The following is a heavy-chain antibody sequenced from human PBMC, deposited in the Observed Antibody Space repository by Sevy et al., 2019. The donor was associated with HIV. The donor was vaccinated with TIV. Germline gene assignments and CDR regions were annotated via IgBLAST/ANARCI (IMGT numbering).Heavy chain of an antibody. J-gene: IGHJ4*02. V-gene: IGHV3-21*01. CDR1: GFTFSSST. CDR2: MTSNGSYI. D-gene: IGHD2-15*01. Sequence: GGSLRLSCAASGFTFSSSTMNWVRQAPGKGLEWVALMTSNGSYIHYADSVKGRFTISRDNAKNSVFLQMNSLRVEDRAGYYCVRDGWDYWGQGTLVTVSS. CDR3: VRDGWDY.